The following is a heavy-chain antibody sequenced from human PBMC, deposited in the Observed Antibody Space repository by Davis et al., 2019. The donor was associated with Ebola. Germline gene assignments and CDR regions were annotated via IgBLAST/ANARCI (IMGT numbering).Heavy chain of an antibody. CDR1: GGSFSGYY. CDR3: ARGGHFWSGYLGWYFDY. J-gene: IGHJ4*02. D-gene: IGHD3-3*02. V-gene: IGHV4-34*01. CDR2: INHSGST. Sequence: PSETLSLTCAVYGGSFSGYYWSWIRQPPGKGLEWIGEINHSGSTNYNPSLKSRVTISVDTSKNQFSLKLSSVTAADTAVYYCARGGHFWSGYLGWYFDYWGQGTLVTVSS.